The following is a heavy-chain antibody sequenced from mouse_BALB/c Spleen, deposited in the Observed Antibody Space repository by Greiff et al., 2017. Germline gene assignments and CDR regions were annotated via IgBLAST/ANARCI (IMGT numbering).Heavy chain of an antibody. V-gene: IGHV5-6-5*01. CDR3: ARGHYGYDEHYYFDY. D-gene: IGHD2-2*01. J-gene: IGHJ2*01. Sequence: EVKLMESGGGLVKPGGSLKLSCAASGFTFSSYAMSWVRQTPEKRLEWVASISSGGSTYYPDSVKGRFTISRDNARNILYLQMSSLRSEDTAMYYCARGHYGYDEHYYFDYWGQGTTLTVSS. CDR2: ISSGGST. CDR1: GFTFSSYA.